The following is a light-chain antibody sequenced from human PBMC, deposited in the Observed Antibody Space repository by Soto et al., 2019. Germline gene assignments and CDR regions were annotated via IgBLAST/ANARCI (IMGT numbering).Light chain of an antibody. CDR2: DDT. Sequence: SSELTQPPSVSVAPGQTARITCGGTNIGSESLHWYQQKPGQAPVLVVYDDTDRPSGIPERFSGSNSGNTATLTISRVEAGDEADYYCQVWDSTSDHYVFGSGTKVTVL. CDR1: NIGSES. J-gene: IGLJ1*01. CDR3: QVWDSTSDHYV. V-gene: IGLV3-21*02.